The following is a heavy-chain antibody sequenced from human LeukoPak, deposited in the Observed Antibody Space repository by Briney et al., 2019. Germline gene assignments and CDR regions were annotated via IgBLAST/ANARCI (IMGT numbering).Heavy chain of an antibody. J-gene: IGHJ4*02. D-gene: IGHD2-21*02. CDR2: ISGSGGST. CDR1: GFTFSSYA. Sequence: GGSLRLSCAASGFTFSSYAMSWVRQAPGKGLEWVSAISGSGGSTYYADSVKGRFTISRDNSKNTLYLQMNSLRAEDTAVYYCAKDLVGTPPYCGGDCYEPYYFDYWGQGALVTVSS. CDR3: AKDLVGTPPYCGGDCYEPYYFDY. V-gene: IGHV3-23*01.